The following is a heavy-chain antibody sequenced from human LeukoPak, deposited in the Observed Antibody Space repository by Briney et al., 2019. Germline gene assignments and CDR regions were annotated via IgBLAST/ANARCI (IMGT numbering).Heavy chain of an antibody. Sequence: GRSLRLSCAASGFTFSSYAMHWVRQAPGKGLEWVAVISYDGSNKYYADSVKGRFTISRDNSKNTLYLQMNSLRAEDTAVYYSTTLGIAAAGTPFDYWGQGTLVTVSS. J-gene: IGHJ4*02. V-gene: IGHV3-30-3*01. D-gene: IGHD6-13*01. CDR1: GFTFSSYA. CDR2: ISYDGSNK. CDR3: TTLGIAAAGTPFDY.